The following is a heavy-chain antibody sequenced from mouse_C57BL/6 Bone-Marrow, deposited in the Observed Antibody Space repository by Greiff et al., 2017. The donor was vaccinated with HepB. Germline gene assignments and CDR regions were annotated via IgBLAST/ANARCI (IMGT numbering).Heavy chain of an antibody. J-gene: IGHJ3*01. CDR1: GYTFTDYY. CDR2: INPNNGGT. CDR3: ARHPWFAY. Sequence: EVKLQQSGPELVKPGASVKISCKASGYTFTDYYMNWVKQSHGKSLEWIGDINPNNGGTSYNQKFKGKATLTVDKSSSTAYMELRSLTSEDSAVYYCARHPWFAYWGQGTLVTVSA. V-gene: IGHV1-26*01.